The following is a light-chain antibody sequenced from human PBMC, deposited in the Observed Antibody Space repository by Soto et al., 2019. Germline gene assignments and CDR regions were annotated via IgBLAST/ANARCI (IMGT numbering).Light chain of an antibody. CDR1: QGISSY. V-gene: IGKV1-8*01. CDR3: QQYYSYPPWT. J-gene: IGKJ1*01. Sequence: AIRMTQSPSSFSASTGDRVTITCRASQGISSYLAWYQQKPGKAPKLLIYAASTLQSGVPSRFSGSGSGTDFNLTISCLQSEDFATYSCQQYYSYPPWTFGQGTKVEIK. CDR2: AAS.